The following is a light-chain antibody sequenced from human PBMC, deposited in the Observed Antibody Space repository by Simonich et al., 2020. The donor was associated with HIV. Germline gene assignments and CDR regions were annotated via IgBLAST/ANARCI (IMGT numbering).Light chain of an antibody. J-gene: IGKJ1*01. V-gene: IGKV3-15*01. CDR1: QSIASN. CDR3: QQYNNWPQT. Sequence: IVMTQSPATLSVSPGERATLSCRTSQSIASNLAWYQQKPGQAPRLLSYGASSRATGVPARFSGSGFGTEFSLTISSMQSEDFAVYYCQQYNNWPQTFGQGTKVEIK. CDR2: GAS.